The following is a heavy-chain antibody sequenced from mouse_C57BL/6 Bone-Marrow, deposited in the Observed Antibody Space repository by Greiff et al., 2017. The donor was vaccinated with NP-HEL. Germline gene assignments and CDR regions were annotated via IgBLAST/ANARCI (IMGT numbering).Heavy chain of an antibody. Sequence: QVQLQQSGAELMKPGASVKLSCKATGYTFTGYWIEWVKQRPGHGLEWIGEILPGSGSTNYNEKFKGKATFTADTSSNPAYMQLSSLTTEDSAIYYCARGGLLYYYAMDYWGQGTSVTVSS. J-gene: IGHJ4*01. D-gene: IGHD2-10*01. CDR1: GYTFTGYW. CDR3: ARGGLLYYYAMDY. CDR2: ILPGSGST. V-gene: IGHV1-9*01.